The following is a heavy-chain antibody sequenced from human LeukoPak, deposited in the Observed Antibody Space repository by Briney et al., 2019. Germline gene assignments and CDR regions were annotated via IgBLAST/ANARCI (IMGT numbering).Heavy chain of an antibody. J-gene: IGHJ4*02. CDR2: IYDGVST. V-gene: IGHV4-4*09. D-gene: IGHD6-19*01. Sequence: SETLSLICTASGAPISRFYWNWVRQPPGKGLEWSGNIYDGVSTFFNPSLKSRVTLSVDTSKTQFSLQLASVTAADTAVYYCVQTTGWPGFDYWGQGILVTVSS. CDR3: VQTTGWPGFDY. CDR1: GAPISRFY.